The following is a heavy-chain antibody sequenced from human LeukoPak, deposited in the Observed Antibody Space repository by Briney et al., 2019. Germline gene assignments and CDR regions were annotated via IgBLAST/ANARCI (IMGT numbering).Heavy chain of an antibody. CDR3: ARIRDGYNDAYDI. D-gene: IGHD5-24*01. V-gene: IGHV1-46*01. J-gene: IGHJ3*02. Sequence: ASVTVSCKASGYTFADYYIHWVRQAPGQGLEWMGLINPGGDNTNYAQNFQGRVTMTRDTSASTVYMELSSLRSEDTAIYYCARIRDGYNDAYDIWGQGTVVTVPS. CDR2: INPGGDNT. CDR1: GYTFADYY.